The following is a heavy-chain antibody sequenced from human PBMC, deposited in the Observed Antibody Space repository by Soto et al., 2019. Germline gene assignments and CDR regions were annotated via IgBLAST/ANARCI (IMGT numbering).Heavy chain of an antibody. CDR2: INAGNGNT. Sequence: QVQLVQSGAEEKKPGASVKVSCKASGYTFSSYAMHWVRQAPGQRLEWMGWINAGNGNTKYSQKFQGRVTITRDTSASTAYMDHSSLRSEETAVYYCARGAPPSDYWGQGTLVTVSS. CDR1: GYTFSSYA. J-gene: IGHJ4*02. V-gene: IGHV1-3*05. CDR3: ARGAPPSDY.